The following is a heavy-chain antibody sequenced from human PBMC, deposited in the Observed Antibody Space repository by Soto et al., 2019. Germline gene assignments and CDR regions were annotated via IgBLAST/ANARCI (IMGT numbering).Heavy chain of an antibody. D-gene: IGHD2-21*02. CDR2: MNPNSGNT. J-gene: IGHJ3*02. Sequence: QVQLVQSGAEVKKPGASVKVSCKASGYTFTSYDINWVRQATGQGLEWMGWMNPNSGNTGYAQKFQGRVTKTKNTSISTAYMGLSSLRSEDTAVYYCARRAVVTASPDAFDIWGQGTMVTVSS. CDR3: ARRAVVTASPDAFDI. CDR1: GYTFTSYD. V-gene: IGHV1-8*01.